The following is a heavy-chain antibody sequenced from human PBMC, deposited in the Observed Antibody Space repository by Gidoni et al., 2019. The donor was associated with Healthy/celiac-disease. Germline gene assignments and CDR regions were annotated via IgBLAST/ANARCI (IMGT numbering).Heavy chain of an antibody. J-gene: IGHJ4*02. CDR1: GFTFSSYS. Sequence: EVQLVESGGGLVKPGGSLRLSCAASGFTFSSYSMNWVRQAPGKGLEWVSSISSSSSYIYYADSVKGRFTISRDNAKNSLYLQMNSLRAEDTAVYYCAPSITIFGVVENWGQGTLVTVSS. V-gene: IGHV3-21*01. D-gene: IGHD3-3*01. CDR3: APSITIFGVVEN. CDR2: ISSSSSYI.